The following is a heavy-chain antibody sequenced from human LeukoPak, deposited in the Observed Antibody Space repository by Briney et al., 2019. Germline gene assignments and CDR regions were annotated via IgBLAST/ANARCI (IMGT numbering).Heavy chain of an antibody. Sequence: SVKVSCKASGGTFSSYAISWVRQAPGQGLEWMGGIIPIFGTANYAQKFQGRVTITTDESTSTAYMELSSLRSEDTAVYYCARAPDYDFWSGYIDAFDIWGQGTMVTVSS. J-gene: IGHJ3*02. V-gene: IGHV1-69*05. CDR2: IIPIFGTA. D-gene: IGHD3-3*01. CDR1: GGTFSSYA. CDR3: ARAPDYDFWSGYIDAFDI.